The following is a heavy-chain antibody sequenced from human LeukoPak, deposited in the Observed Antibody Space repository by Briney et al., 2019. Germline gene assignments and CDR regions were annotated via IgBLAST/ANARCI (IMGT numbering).Heavy chain of an antibody. CDR1: GGTFSSYA. V-gene: IGHV1-69*04. D-gene: IGHD3-10*01. CDR2: IIPILGIA. CDR3: ARDLSMVRGVTYKDV. Sequence: GASVKVSCKASGGTFSSYAISWVRQAPGQGLEWMGRIIPILGIANYAQKFQGRVTITADKSTSTAYMELNSLRSEDTAVYYCARDLSMVRGVTYKDVWGQGTTVTVSS. J-gene: IGHJ6*02.